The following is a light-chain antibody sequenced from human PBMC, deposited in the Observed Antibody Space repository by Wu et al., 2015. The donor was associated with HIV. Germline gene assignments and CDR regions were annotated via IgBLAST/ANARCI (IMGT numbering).Light chain of an antibody. CDR1: RVSVT. Sequence: ERAPSLVGPVRVSVTLSLVQXKPGQAPRVLMFGAPTRASDIPAGFSGSGSGTEFTLTISSLQSEDFAVYYCQQYNDWPLTFGGGTRVEIK. V-gene: IGKV3-15*01. J-gene: IGKJ4*01. CDR2: GAP. CDR3: QQYNDWPLT.